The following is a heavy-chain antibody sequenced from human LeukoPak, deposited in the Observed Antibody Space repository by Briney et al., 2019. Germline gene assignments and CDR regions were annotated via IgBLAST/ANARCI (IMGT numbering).Heavy chain of an antibody. CDR2: VSTDGTP. CDR3: AKLGAGGYYSYMDV. V-gene: IGHV3-23*01. D-gene: IGHD3-16*01. CDR1: GFTFGNHA. Sequence: GGSLRLSCAVSGFTFGNHAMTWVRQAPGKGLESVSSVSTDGTPYYADSVKGRFTISRDNSKNTLYLQMNSLRAEDTAVYYCAKLGAGGYYSYMDVWGKGTRSPSP. J-gene: IGHJ6*03.